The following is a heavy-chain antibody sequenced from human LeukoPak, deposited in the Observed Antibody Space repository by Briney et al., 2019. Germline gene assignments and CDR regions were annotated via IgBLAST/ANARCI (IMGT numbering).Heavy chain of an antibody. J-gene: IGHJ4*02. CDR1: GFTFSSYA. Sequence: HPGGSLRLSCAASGFTFSSYAMGWVRQAPGKGLEWVSAISTDGRTHYADSVRGRFTISRDNSKNTLFLQMNSLRAEDTAVYYCVKVTSAYWGQGTLVTVSS. CDR3: VKVTSAY. V-gene: IGHV3-23*01. CDR2: ISTDGRT.